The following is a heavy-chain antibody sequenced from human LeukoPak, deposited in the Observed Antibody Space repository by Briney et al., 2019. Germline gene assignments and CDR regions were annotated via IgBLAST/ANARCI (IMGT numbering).Heavy chain of an antibody. J-gene: IGHJ4*02. CDR1: GFTFSNFG. CDR2: IWSDGSNK. V-gene: IGHV3-33*01. Sequence: GGSLRLSCVASGFTFSNFGMHWVRQAPGKGLEWVAVIWSDGSNKYYADSVKGRSTISRDKSKNTLYLQMNSLRAEDTAVYYCARGYGAMPDYWGQGTLVSVSS. D-gene: IGHD2-2*01. CDR3: ARGYGAMPDY.